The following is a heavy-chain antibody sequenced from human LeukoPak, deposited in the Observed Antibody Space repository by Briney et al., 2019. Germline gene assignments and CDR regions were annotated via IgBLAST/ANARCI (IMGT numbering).Heavy chain of an antibody. CDR3: AKGRPAAAGGGGSLGYMDV. Sequence: GGSLRLSCAASGFTFSSYEMNWVRQAPGKGLEWVSYISSSGSTIYYADSAKGRFTISRDNSKNTLYLQMNSLRAEDTAVYYCAKGRPAAAGGGGSLGYMDVWGKGTTVTVSS. J-gene: IGHJ6*03. CDR1: GFTFSSYE. V-gene: IGHV3-48*03. CDR2: ISSSGSTI. D-gene: IGHD6-13*01.